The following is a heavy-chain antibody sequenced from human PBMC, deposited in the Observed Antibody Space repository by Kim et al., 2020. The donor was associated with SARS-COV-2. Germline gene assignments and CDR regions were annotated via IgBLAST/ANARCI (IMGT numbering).Heavy chain of an antibody. V-gene: IGHV1-69*13. J-gene: IGHJ4*02. CDR3: ARDTGGSSRLDY. CDR2: IIPIFGTA. Sequence: SVKVSCKASGGTFSSYAISWVRQAPGQGLEWMGGIIPIFGTANYAQKFQGRVTITADESTSTAYMELSSLRSEDTAVYYCARDTGGSSRLDYWGQGTLVTVSS. D-gene: IGHD6-13*01. CDR1: GGTFSSYA.